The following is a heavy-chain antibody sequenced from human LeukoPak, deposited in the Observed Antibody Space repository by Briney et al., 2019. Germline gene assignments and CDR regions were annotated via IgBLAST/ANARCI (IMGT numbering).Heavy chain of an antibody. CDR3: AKDAGPVIAADHFDY. V-gene: IGHV3-30*18. J-gene: IGHJ4*02. CDR1: GFTFSSYG. D-gene: IGHD6-13*01. Sequence: GRSLRLSCAASGFTFSSYGMHWVRQAPGKGLEWVAVISYDGSNKYYADSVKGRFTISRDNSKNTLYLQMNSLRAEDTAVYYCAKDAGPVIAADHFDYWGQGTLVTVSS. CDR2: ISYDGSNK.